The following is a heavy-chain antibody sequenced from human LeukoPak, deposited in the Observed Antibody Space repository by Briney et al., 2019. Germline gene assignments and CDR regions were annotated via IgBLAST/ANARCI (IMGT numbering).Heavy chain of an antibody. D-gene: IGHD3-3*01. CDR2: INSNANTT. CDR1: GFTFSSYS. V-gene: IGHV3-48*01. J-gene: IGHJ4*02. CDR3: ARDGFCDF. Sequence: GGSLRLSCAASGFTFSSYSMNWVRQAPGQGLEWVAYINSNANTTYYADSVKGRFTISRDNAKNLLYLQLSGLRGDDTAIYYCARDGFCDFWGQGTLVTVSS.